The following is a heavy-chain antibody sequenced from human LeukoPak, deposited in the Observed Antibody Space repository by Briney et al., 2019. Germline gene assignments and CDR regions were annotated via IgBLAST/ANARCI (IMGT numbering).Heavy chain of an antibody. CDR2: IYYSGST. V-gene: IGHV4-39*01. Sequence: SETLSLTCTVSGGSISSSSHCWGWIRQPPGKGLEWIGSIYYSGSTYYNPSLKSQVTISVDTSKKQFSLKLSSVTAADTAVYYCASSALYYSYGLDCWGQGTLVTVSS. CDR3: ASSALYYSYGLDC. D-gene: IGHD5-18*01. J-gene: IGHJ4*02. CDR1: GGSISSSSHC.